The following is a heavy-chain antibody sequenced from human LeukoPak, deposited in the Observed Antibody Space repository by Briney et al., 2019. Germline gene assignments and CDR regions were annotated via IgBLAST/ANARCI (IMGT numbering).Heavy chain of an antibody. D-gene: IGHD6-13*01. Sequence: SETLSLTCAVYGGSFSGYYWSWIRQPPGKGLEWIGEIKHSGSTNYNPSLKSRVTISVDTSKNQFSLKLSSVTAADTAVYYCARCRRQQQVLGWFDPWGQGTLVTVSS. CDR2: IKHSGST. CDR1: GGSFSGYY. J-gene: IGHJ5*02. CDR3: ARCRRQQQVLGWFDP. V-gene: IGHV4-34*01.